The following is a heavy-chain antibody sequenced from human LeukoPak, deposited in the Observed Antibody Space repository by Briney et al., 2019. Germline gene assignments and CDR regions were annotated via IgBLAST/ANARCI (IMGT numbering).Heavy chain of an antibody. CDR2: IYTSGST. J-gene: IGHJ4*02. V-gene: IGHV4-4*07. CDR1: GGSISSYY. D-gene: IGHD3-10*01. Sequence: SETLSLTCTVSGGSISSYYWSWIRQPAGKGLGWIGRIYTSGSTNYNPSLKSRVTMSVDTSKNQFSLKLSSVTAADTAVYYCARDLGGFTYFDYWGQGTLVTVSS. CDR3: ARDLGGFTYFDY.